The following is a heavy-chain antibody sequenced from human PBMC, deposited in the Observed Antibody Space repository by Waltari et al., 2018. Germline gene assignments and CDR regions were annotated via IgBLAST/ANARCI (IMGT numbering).Heavy chain of an antibody. CDR1: GFTVSSNY. D-gene: IGHD6-19*01. CDR3: ARGTYSSGWYPFDY. V-gene: IGHV3-53*01. Sequence: EVQLVESGGGLIQPGGYLRLSCAASGFTVSSNYMRWVRQAPGKGLEWVSVIYSGGSTYYADSVKGRFTISRDNSKNTLYLQMNSLRAEDTAVYYCARGTYSSGWYPFDYWGQGTLVTVSS. J-gene: IGHJ4*02. CDR2: IYSGGST.